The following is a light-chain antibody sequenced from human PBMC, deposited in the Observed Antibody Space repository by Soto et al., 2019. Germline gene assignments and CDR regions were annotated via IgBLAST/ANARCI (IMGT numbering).Light chain of an antibody. J-gene: IGKJ4*01. CDR1: QNINIY. CDR2: AAS. CDR3: QQTDSAPS. Sequence: DIHMTQSPASLSASVGDRVTITCRASQNINIYLNWHQQRTGKAPRLLIYAASKLQSGVPSRFSGSTSGTDFTLTINSLQPEDFATYYCQQTDSAPSFGGGTKVDIK. V-gene: IGKV1-39*01.